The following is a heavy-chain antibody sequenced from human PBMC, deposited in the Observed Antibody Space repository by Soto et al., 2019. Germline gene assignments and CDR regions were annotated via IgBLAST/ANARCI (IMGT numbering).Heavy chain of an antibody. D-gene: IGHD3-22*01. CDR3: ARVFSSRLLQDYYDSSGYYRTYFDY. CDR2: SYYSGSI. J-gene: IGHJ4*02. V-gene: IGHV4-61*01. Sequence: PSETRSLTCTVSGGSVSSGSYYWSWIRQPPGKGLDWIGYSYYSGSINYNPSLKSRVTISVDTSKNQFSLKLSSVTAADTAVYYCARVFSSRLLQDYYDSSGYYRTYFDYWGQGTLVNVSS. CDR1: GGSVSSGSYY.